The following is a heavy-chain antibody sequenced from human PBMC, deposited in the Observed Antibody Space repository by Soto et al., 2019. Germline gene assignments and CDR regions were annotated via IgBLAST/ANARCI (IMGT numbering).Heavy chain of an antibody. J-gene: IGHJ6*02. CDR3: AREGLTGTIGLYYYYGMDV. Sequence: PSEPLSLTCTVSGGSISSYYWSWIRQPPGKGLEWIGYIYYSGSTNYNPSLKSRVTISVDTSKNQFSLKLSSVTAADTAVYYCAREGLTGTIGLYYYYGMDVWGQGTTVTVSS. D-gene: IGHD1-7*01. CDR1: GGSISSYY. V-gene: IGHV4-59*01. CDR2: IYYSGST.